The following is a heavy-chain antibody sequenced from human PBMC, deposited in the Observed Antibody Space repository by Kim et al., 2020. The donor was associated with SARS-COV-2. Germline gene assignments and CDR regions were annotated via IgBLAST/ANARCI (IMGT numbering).Heavy chain of an antibody. CDR1: GDSISGYY. CDR3: ARGGSCGPGSYYRATYYYGMDV. CDR2: IYSSGIT. J-gene: IGHJ6*02. V-gene: IGHV4-59*12. Sequence: SETLSLTCTVSGDSISGYYWSWIRQPPGKGLEWIGYIYSSGITNYNPSLKSRVTISVDTSKNQFSLKLSSMSAADTAVYYCARGGSCGPGSYYRATYYYGMDVWGQRTTDTVSS. D-gene: IGHD3-10*01.